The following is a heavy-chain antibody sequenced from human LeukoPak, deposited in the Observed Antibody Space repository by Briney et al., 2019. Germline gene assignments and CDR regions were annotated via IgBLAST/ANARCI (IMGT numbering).Heavy chain of an antibody. Sequence: GGSLKLSCAASGFTFNSYSMNWVRQAPGKGLEWVSYISSSSSTIYYADSVKGRFTISRDNAKNSLYLQMNSLRAEDTAVYYCARGQTVLRYFDWLYYFDYWGQGTLVTVSS. J-gene: IGHJ4*02. CDR1: GFTFNSYS. CDR3: ARGQTVLRYFDWLYYFDY. D-gene: IGHD3-9*01. CDR2: ISSSSSTI. V-gene: IGHV3-48*01.